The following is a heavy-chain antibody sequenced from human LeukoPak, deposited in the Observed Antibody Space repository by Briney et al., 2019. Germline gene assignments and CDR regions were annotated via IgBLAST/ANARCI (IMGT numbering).Heavy chain of an antibody. CDR2: ISRSSTYI. Sequence: PGGSLRLSCAASGFTFSKYNMNWVRQAPGKGLEWVSSISRSSTYISYADSVKGRFTISRDNAKNSLYLQMNSLRAEDTAVYYCARDAGYNWFDPWGQGTLVTVSS. CDR3: ARDAGYNWFDP. CDR1: GFTFSKYN. V-gene: IGHV3-21*01. D-gene: IGHD3-10*01. J-gene: IGHJ5*02.